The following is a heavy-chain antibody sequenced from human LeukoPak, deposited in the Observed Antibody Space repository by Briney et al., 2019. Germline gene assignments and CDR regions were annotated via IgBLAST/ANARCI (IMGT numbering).Heavy chain of an antibody. V-gene: IGHV5-51*01. CDR3: ARLEGRYYYDTSGYYRVAFKYGMDV. J-gene: IGHJ6*02. CDR2: NYPADSDT. Sequence: GESLKISCKGSGYTFTNYWIGWVRQMPGKGLEWMGTNYPADSDTKYSPSFQGQVTISADKSISTAYLQWHSLEASDTAMYYCARLEGRYYYDTSGYYRVAFKYGMDVWGQGTPVTVSS. D-gene: IGHD3-22*01. CDR1: GYTFTNYW.